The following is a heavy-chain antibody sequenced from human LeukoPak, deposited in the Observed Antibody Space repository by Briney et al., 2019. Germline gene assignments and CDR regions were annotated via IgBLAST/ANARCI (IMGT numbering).Heavy chain of an antibody. Sequence: GGSLRLSCAASGFTFSSYSMNWVRQAPGKGLEWVSYISSSSSTIYYADSVKGRFTISRDNAKNSLYLQMNSLRAEDTAVYYCARELNWGIDYWGQGTLVTVSS. V-gene: IGHV3-48*01. J-gene: IGHJ4*02. CDR2: ISSSSSTI. CDR3: ARELNWGIDY. CDR1: GFTFSSYS. D-gene: IGHD7-27*01.